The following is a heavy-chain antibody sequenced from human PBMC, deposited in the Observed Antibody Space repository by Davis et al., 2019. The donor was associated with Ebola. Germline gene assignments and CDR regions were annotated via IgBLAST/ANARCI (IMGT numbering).Heavy chain of an antibody. CDR2: IDWDDDK. CDR3: ARTAMVRGVRYYFDY. D-gene: IGHD3-10*01. J-gene: IGHJ4*02. V-gene: IGHV2-70*11. CDR1: GFSLSTSGMC. Sequence: SGPTLVKPTQTLTLTCTFSGFSLSTSGMCVSWIRQPPGKALEWLARIDWDDDKYYSTSLKTRLTISKDTSKNQVVLTMTNMDPVDTATYYCARTAMVRGVRYYFDYWGQGTLVTVSS.